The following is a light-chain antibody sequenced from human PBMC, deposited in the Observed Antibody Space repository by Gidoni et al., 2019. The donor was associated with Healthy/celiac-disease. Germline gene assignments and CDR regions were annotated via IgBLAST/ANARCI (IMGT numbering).Light chain of an antibody. Sequence: QSALTQPASESGSPGQSITISCTGTSSDVGRYNLVSWYQQHPGKAPKLMIYEGSKRPPGVSNRFSGSKSGNTASLTISGLQAEDEADYYCCSYAGSSTRFGGGTKLTVL. CDR1: SSDVGRYNL. CDR3: CSYAGSSTR. V-gene: IGLV2-23*01. CDR2: EGS. J-gene: IGLJ2*01.